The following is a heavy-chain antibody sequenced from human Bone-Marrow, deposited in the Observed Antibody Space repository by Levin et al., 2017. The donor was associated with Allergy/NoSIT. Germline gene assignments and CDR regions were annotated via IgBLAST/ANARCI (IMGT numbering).Heavy chain of an antibody. J-gene: IGHJ2*01. D-gene: IGHD6-13*01. Sequence: GGSLRLSCKGSGYSFTSYWIGWVRQMPGKGLEWMGIIYPGDSDTRYSPSFQGQVTISADKSISTAYLQWSSLKASDTAMYYCARSAAAGYWYFDLWGRGTLVTVSS. V-gene: IGHV5-51*01. CDR1: GYSFTSYW. CDR3: ARSAAAGYWYFDL. CDR2: IYPGDSDT.